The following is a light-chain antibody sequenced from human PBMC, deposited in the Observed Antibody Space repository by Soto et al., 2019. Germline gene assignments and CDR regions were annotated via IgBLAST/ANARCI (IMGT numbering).Light chain of an antibody. CDR2: HAS. CDR1: QSIDRW. J-gene: IGKJ1*01. Sequence: DIQMTQSPSTLPASVGDRVTITCRASQSIDRWLAWYQQRPAKAPKLLIYHASSLETVVTSRFSGSGSWTEFTLTISSLQPDDFATYYCQHDNSYGTFGQGTKVDI. CDR3: QHDNSYGT. V-gene: IGKV1-5*01.